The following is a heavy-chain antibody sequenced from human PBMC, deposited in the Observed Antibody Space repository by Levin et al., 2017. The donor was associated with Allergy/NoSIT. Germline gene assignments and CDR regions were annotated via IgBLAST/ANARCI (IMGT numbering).Heavy chain of an antibody. CDR2: ISWDGADA. CDR3: AKADGFWSGYFPMDV. Sequence: GESLKISCAASGFTFGDYTMHWVRQAPGKGLEWVSLISWDGADAYYADSVKGRFTVSRDNSKNSLYLHMNSLRTDDTAFYYCAKADGFWSGYFPMDVWGQGTTVTVSS. V-gene: IGHV3-43*01. J-gene: IGHJ6*02. D-gene: IGHD3-3*01. CDR1: GFTFGDYT.